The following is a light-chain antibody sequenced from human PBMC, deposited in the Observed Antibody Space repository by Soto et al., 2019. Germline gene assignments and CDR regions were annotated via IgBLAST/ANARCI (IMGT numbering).Light chain of an antibody. CDR1: TSDVGGYDY. Sequence: QSALTQPASVSGSPGQSITISCTGNTSDVGGYDYVSWYQHHPGKAPKLMIYEVSNRPSGVSNRFSGSKSGNTASLTISGLQAEDGADYCCTSYTSSSTWVFGGGTKLTVL. CDR3: TSYTSSSTWV. CDR2: EVS. J-gene: IGLJ2*01. V-gene: IGLV2-14*01.